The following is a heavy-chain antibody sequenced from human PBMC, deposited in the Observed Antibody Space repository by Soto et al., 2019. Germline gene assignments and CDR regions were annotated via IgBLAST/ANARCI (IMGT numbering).Heavy chain of an antibody. CDR2: IYPGNSDT. CDR1: GYSFTSYW. J-gene: IGHJ4*02. D-gene: IGHD5-18*01. V-gene: IGHV5-51*01. CDR3: ARLNVDTAFDY. Sequence: GESLKISCKGSGYSFTSYWIGWVRQMPGKGLEWRGGIYPGNSDTIYSPSFQGQVTISADKSISTAYLQWSSLKASDTAMYYCARLNVDTAFDYWGQGTLVTVSS.